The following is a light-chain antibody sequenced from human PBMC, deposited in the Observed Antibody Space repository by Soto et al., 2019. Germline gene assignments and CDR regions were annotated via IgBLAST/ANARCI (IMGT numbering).Light chain of an antibody. V-gene: IGLV2-14*01. CDR2: EVS. CDR3: SSYAGSSARVV. CDR1: SSDVGGYTY. J-gene: IGLJ2*01. Sequence: QSALTQPASVSGSPGQSITISCTGTSSDVGGYTYVSWYQRYPGKAPQLIIYEVSNRPSGVSNRFSGSESDTTASLIISGLQPEDEADYYCSSYAGSSARVVFGGGTKLTVL.